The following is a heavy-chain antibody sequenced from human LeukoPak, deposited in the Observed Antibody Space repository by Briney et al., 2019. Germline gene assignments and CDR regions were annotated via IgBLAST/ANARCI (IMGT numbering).Heavy chain of an antibody. Sequence: GGSLRLSCAASGFTFSSYAMSWVRQAPGKGLEWVSSISGSGGSTYHADSVKGRFTISRDNSKNTLNLQINSLRAEDTAVYYCAKLGSSGHPGAFDIWGQGTMVTVSS. CDR3: AKLGSSGHPGAFDI. J-gene: IGHJ3*02. CDR1: GFTFSSYA. CDR2: ISGSGGST. D-gene: IGHD3-22*01. V-gene: IGHV3-23*01.